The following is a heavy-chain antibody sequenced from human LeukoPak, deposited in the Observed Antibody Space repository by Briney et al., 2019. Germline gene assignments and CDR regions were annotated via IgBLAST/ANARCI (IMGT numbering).Heavy chain of an antibody. V-gene: IGHV1-69*13. Sequence: ASVKVSCKASGGTFSSYAISWVRQAPGQGLEWMGGIIPIFGTANYARKFQGRVTITADESTSTAYMELSSLRSEDTAVYYCARDAGGQQLRARFYGMDVWGLGTTVTVSS. CDR3: ARDAGGQQLRARFYGMDV. J-gene: IGHJ6*02. CDR2: IIPIFGTA. CDR1: GGTFSSYA. D-gene: IGHD6-13*01.